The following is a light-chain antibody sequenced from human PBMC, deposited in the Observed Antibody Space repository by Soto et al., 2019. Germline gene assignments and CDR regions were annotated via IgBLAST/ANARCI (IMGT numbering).Light chain of an antibody. CDR1: QSIGDY. CDR3: QQRSARPLT. Sequence: IVLTQSPATLSLSPGEGATISCRASQSIGDYVAWFQQKPGQAPRLLIYDGSNRAVGIPARFSGSASGTDSTLTISSLEPEDFAVYYCQQRSARPLTFGGGTRVEI. V-gene: IGKV3-11*01. CDR2: DGS. J-gene: IGKJ4*01.